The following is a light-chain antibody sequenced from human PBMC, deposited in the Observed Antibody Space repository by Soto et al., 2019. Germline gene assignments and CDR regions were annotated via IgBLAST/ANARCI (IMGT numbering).Light chain of an antibody. V-gene: IGLV7-43*01. CDR2: STT. Sequence: QAVVTQEPSLTVSPGGTVTLTCASSTGAVTNTNYPNWFQPKPGQAPKSLIHSTTMKHSWTPARFSGSLIGGKAALTLSTVQPEYEDEYYCLLYSGNTQVFGGGTKLTVL. CDR1: TGAVTNTNY. CDR3: LLYSGNTQV. J-gene: IGLJ3*02.